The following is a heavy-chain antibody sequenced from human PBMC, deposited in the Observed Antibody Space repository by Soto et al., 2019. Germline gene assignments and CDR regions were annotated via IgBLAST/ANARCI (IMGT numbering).Heavy chain of an antibody. Sequence: GESLKISCKGSGYSCTSYWISWVRQMPGKGLEWMGRIDPSDSYTNYSPSFQGHVTISADKSISTAYLQWSSLKASDTAMYYCATRRGYSYGDDAFDIWGQGTMVTVSS. CDR3: ATRRGYSYGDDAFDI. D-gene: IGHD5-18*01. V-gene: IGHV5-10-1*01. CDR2: IDPSDSYT. CDR1: GYSCTSYW. J-gene: IGHJ3*02.